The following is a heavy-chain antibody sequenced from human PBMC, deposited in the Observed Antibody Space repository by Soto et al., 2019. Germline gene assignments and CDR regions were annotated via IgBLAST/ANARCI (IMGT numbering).Heavy chain of an antibody. CDR1: GFTFSSYG. V-gene: IGHV3-33*01. CDR3: ARDAANDYGDEAVDY. D-gene: IGHD4-17*01. J-gene: IGHJ4*02. CDR2: IWYDGSNK. Sequence: GGSLRLSCAASGFTFSSYGMHWVRQAPGKGLEWVAVIWYDGSNKYYADSVKGRFTISRDNSKNTLYLQMNSLRAEDTAVYYCARDAANDYGDEAVDYWGQGTLVTVSS.